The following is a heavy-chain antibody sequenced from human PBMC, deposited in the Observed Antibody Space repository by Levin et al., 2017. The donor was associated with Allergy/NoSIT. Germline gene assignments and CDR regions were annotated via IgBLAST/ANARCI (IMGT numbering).Heavy chain of an antibody. Sequence: GESLKISCEGSGYHFPTSWIAWVRQMPGQGLEWMGMVYPHDSDIRYSPSFEGQITISADKSIKTAYLQWSTLRASDTARYYCAKLRSSPPDYGMDVWGQGTTITVSS. J-gene: IGHJ6*02. CDR2: VYPHDSDI. V-gene: IGHV5-51*01. CDR1: GYHFPTSW. CDR3: AKLRSSPPDYGMDV. D-gene: IGHD3-16*01.